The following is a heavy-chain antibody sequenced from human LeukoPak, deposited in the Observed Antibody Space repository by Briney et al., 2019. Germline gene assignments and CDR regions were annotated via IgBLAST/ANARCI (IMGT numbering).Heavy chain of an antibody. V-gene: IGHV3-7*01. CDR2: IKQDESER. Sequence: GGSLRLSCEGSGFSFSSYWMTWVRQSPGKGPEWVANIKQDESERYTVDSVKGRFTISRDNAKNSVYLHMNSLRAEDTAVYYCARARGSSGWSNYYYYMDVWGKGTTVTVSS. CDR1: GFSFSSYW. J-gene: IGHJ6*03. D-gene: IGHD6-19*01. CDR3: ARARGSSGWSNYYYYMDV.